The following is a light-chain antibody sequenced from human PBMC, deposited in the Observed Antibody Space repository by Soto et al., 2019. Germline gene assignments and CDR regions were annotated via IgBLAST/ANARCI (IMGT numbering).Light chain of an antibody. CDR1: QNINNY. J-gene: IGKJ5*01. V-gene: IGKV1-33*01. CDR3: QHFDNFPRAIT. Sequence: DIQMTQSPSSLSASVGDRVTITCQASQNINNYLNWYQQKPGKAPKLLIYGASSLETGVPSRFRGSGSGTDFTFTISSLHPEDIATYYCQHFDNFPRAITFGQGTRLEIK. CDR2: GAS.